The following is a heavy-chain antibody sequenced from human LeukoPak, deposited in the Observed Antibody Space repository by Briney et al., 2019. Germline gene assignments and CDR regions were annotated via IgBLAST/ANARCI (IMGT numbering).Heavy chain of an antibody. CDR1: GFTFSGSA. Sequence: GGSLRLSCAASGFTFSGSAMHWVRQASGKGLEWVGRIRSKPNNYATAYAASVKGRFTISRDDSKNTAYLQMNSLKTGDTAVYFCSSGLSVLRSNNTPVDYWGQGTLVTVSS. J-gene: IGHJ4*02. D-gene: IGHD4-17*01. CDR3: SSGLSVLRSNNTPVDY. CDR2: IRSKPNNYAT. V-gene: IGHV3-73*01.